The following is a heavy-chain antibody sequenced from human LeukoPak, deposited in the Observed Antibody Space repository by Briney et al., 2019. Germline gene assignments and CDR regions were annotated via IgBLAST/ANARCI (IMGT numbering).Heavy chain of an antibody. V-gene: IGHV4-59*01. D-gene: IGHD5-12*01. CDR1: GFTFSSYS. CDR3: ARVSGYDWESFYDY. J-gene: IGHJ4*02. CDR2: IYHRGST. Sequence: PGGSLRLSCAASGFTFSSYSMNWVRQAPGKGLEWVGSIYHRGSTNYNPSLKSRVTISVDTSKNQFSLKLRSVTAADTAVYYCARVSGYDWESFYDYWGQGTLVTVSS.